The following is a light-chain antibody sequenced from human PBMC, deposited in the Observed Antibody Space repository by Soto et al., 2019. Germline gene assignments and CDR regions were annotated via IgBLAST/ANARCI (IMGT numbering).Light chain of an antibody. CDR3: QHRSKWPYT. CDR2: DAS. Sequence: EIVLTQSPATLSLSPGERATLSCRASQSVSSYLAWYQQKPGQAPRLLIYDASNRATGIPARFSGSGSGTDFTLTISRLEPEDFAVYYCQHRSKWPYTFGQGTKLEI. V-gene: IGKV3-11*01. J-gene: IGKJ2*01. CDR1: QSVSSY.